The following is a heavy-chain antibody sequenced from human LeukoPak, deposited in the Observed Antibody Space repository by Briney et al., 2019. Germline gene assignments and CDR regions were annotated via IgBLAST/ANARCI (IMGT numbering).Heavy chain of an antibody. V-gene: IGHV1-24*01. CDR3: ATACSGGSCYLAAFDI. Sequence: ASVKVPCKVSGYTLTELSMHWVQQAPGKGLEWMGGFDPEDGETIYAQKFQGRVTMTEDTSTDTAYMELSSLRSEDTAVYYCATACSGGSCYLAAFDIWGQGTMVTVSS. CDR1: GYTLTELS. J-gene: IGHJ3*02. D-gene: IGHD2-15*01. CDR2: FDPEDGET.